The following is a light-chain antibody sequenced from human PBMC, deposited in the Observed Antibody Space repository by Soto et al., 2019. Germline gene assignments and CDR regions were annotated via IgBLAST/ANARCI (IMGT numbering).Light chain of an antibody. V-gene: IGLV2-14*01. J-gene: IGLJ2*01. CDR2: EVS. CDR3: SSYTSRSTLV. Sequence: QSALTQPASVSGSPGQSITISCTGTSRDVGGYNYVSWYQQHPGKAPKLMIYEVSNRPSGVSNRFSGSKSDNTASLTISGLQAEDEANYYCSSYTSRSTLVFGGGTKRTVL. CDR1: SRDVGGYNY.